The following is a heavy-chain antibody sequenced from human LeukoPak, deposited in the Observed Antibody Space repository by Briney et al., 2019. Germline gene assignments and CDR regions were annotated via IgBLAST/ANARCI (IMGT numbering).Heavy chain of an antibody. J-gene: IGHJ4*02. CDR3: ARKSTNAGGGFDF. CDR1: GYTFTSFH. CDR2: INTGNDHT. V-gene: IGHV1-3*04. Sequence: GASVKVSCKTSGYTFTSFHVHWVRQAPGQGLEWMGWINTGNDHTRYSPRFQGRVTVAMDTSATTVYMELNSLTSEDTAVYYCARKSTNAGGGFDFWGQGTLVAVSS. D-gene: IGHD2-8*01.